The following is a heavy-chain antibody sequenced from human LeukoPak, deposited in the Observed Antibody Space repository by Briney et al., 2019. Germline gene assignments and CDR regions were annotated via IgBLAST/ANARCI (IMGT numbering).Heavy chain of an antibody. CDR2: INQRRSL. CDR3: ARVAITGTGGAFDI. Sequence: SETLSLTCAVYGGSLSGYAWSWIRQPPGKGLEWIGEINQRRSLKYNPSLESRVTISVDTSKNQFSLKLSSVTAADTAVYYCARVAITGTGGAFDIWGQGTMVTVSS. D-gene: IGHD1-20*01. V-gene: IGHV4-34*01. J-gene: IGHJ3*02. CDR1: GGSLSGYA.